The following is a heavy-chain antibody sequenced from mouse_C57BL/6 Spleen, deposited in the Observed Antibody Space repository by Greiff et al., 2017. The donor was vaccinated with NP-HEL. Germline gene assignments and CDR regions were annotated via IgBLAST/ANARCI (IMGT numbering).Heavy chain of an antibody. J-gene: IGHJ2*01. D-gene: IGHD1-1*01. Sequence: EVKLQESGPGLVKPSQSLSLTCSVTGYSITSGYYWNWIRQFPGNKLEWMGYISYDGSNNYNPSLKNRISITRDTSKNQFFLKLNSVTTEDTATYYCARGTTVVATGYFDYWGQGTTLTVSS. CDR3: ARGTTVVATGYFDY. CDR2: ISYDGSN. CDR1: GYSITSGYY. V-gene: IGHV3-6*01.